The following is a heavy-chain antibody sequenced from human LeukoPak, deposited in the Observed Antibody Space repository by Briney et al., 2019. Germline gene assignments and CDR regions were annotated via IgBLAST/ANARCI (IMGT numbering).Heavy chain of an antibody. Sequence: GRSLRLSCAASGFTFSSYGMHWVRQAPGKGLEWVAVISYDGSNKYYADSVKGRFTISRDNSKNTLYLQMNSLRAEDTAVYYCARGVAAAARGAFDIWGQGTMVTVSS. CDR2: ISYDGSNK. CDR3: ARGVAAAARGAFDI. J-gene: IGHJ3*02. V-gene: IGHV3-30*03. D-gene: IGHD6-13*01. CDR1: GFTFSSYG.